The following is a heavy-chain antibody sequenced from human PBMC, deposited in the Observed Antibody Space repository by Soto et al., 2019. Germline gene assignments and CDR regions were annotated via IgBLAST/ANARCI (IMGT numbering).Heavy chain of an antibody. CDR3: ARGLVVVPAAHPPTNYYYYYYMDV. Sequence: GASVKVSCKASGYTFTSYYMHWVRQAPGQGLEWMGIINPSGGSTSYAQKFQGRVTMTRDTSTSTVYMELSSLRSEDTAVYYCARGLVVVPAAHPPTNYYYYYYMDVWGKGTTVTVSS. CDR2: INPSGGST. CDR1: GYTFTSYY. D-gene: IGHD2-2*01. J-gene: IGHJ6*03. V-gene: IGHV1-46*01.